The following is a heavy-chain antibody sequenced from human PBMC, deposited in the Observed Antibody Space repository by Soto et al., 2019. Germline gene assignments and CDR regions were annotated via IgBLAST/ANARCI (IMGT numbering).Heavy chain of an antibody. CDR3: AXQGPPYSGPGYYYEMDV. Sequence: PGESLKISCQASGFSLNTYWIAWVRQMPGKGLEWMGAIFPGDSDTKYSPSFEGQVTISADRSTSTAYVQWDSLRASDSARYYCAXQGPPYSGPGYYYEMDVWGPGTTVTVSS. J-gene: IGHJ6*02. D-gene: IGHD5-18*01. V-gene: IGHV5-51*01. CDR1: GFSLNTYW. CDR2: IFPGDSDT.